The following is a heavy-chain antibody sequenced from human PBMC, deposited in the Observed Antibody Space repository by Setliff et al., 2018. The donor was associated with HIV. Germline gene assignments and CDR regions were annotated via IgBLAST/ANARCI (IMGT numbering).Heavy chain of an antibody. Sequence: GASVKVSCKASGYTFTGHYLHWVRQAPGQGLEWLGWVNPNSGDAIYAQNFQGRVTMTRDTSINAAYMELRGLKTEDTGVYYCTPPPGTYWGQGTPVTVSS. CDR2: VNPNSGDA. V-gene: IGHV1-2*02. CDR3: TPPPGTY. CDR1: GYTFTGHY. D-gene: IGHD1-1*01. J-gene: IGHJ4*02.